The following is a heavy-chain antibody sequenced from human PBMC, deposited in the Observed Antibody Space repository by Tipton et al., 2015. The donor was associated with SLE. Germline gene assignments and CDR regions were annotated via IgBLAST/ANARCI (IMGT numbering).Heavy chain of an antibody. CDR3: AKDQGTGGMDV. CDR1: GFTVNTYS. V-gene: IGHV3-23*01. J-gene: IGHJ6*04. D-gene: IGHD3/OR15-3a*01. CDR2: ISGSGRST. Sequence: SLRLSCAASGFTVNTYSISWVRQAPGKGLEWVSAISGSGRSTYYTDSVKGRFTITRDNSKNTATLQMNSLRADDTAVYYCAKDQGTGGMDVWGKGTTVTVSS.